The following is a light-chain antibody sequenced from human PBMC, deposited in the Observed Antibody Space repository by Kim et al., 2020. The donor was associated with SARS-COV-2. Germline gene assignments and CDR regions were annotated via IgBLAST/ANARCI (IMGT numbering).Light chain of an antibody. Sequence: SYELTQSPSVSVSPGQTARITCSGDKLGEKYTSWYQHKSGQSPVVVIYQDNKRPSGMTERFSGSSSGNTATLTISGTQPMDEADYYCQTWDSTTVIFGGG. CDR1: KLGEKY. CDR3: QTWDSTTVI. CDR2: QDN. V-gene: IGLV3-1*01. J-gene: IGLJ2*01.